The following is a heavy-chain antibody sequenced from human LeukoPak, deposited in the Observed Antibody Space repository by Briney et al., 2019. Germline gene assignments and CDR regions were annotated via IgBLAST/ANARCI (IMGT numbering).Heavy chain of an antibody. V-gene: IGHV5-51*01. J-gene: IGHJ4*02. CDR3: ARRLGTGTPDY. D-gene: IGHD1-1*01. CDR1: GYSFDNYW. CDR2: IYPGDSDT. Sequence: GESLKISCQASGYSFDNYWIAWVRQVPGKGLECLGIIYPGDSDTRYSPPFRGQVIISVDKSINTAYLQWSSLKASDTAMYYCARRLGTGTPDYWGQGTLVTVS.